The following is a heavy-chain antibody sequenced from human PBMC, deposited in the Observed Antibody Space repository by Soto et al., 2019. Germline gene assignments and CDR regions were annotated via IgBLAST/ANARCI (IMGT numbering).Heavy chain of an antibody. CDR2: IYPVDSHT. CDR1: GYSFTNYL. J-gene: IGHJ6*02. Sequence: PGESLKISCKVSGYSFTNYLIAWVRQMPGKGLEWMGIIYPVDSHTRYSPSFQGQATISADRSINTAYLQWSTLKASDTAIYYCARGHGSYNYHRMDVWGQGTTVTVSS. V-gene: IGHV5-51*01. CDR3: ARGHGSYNYHRMDV.